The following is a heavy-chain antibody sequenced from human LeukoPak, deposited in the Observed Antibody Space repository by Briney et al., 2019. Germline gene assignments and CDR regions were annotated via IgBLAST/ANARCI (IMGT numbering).Heavy chain of an antibody. CDR2: IYPGGSET. Sequence: WIRQPPGKGLEWMGIIYPGGSETRYDPSFQGQVTISADRSTSTAYLQWSSLRASDTAMYYCARASRDGYNQNFDHWGQGTLVTVSS. D-gene: IGHD5-24*01. V-gene: IGHV5-51*01. CDR3: ARASRDGYNQNFDH. J-gene: IGHJ4*02.